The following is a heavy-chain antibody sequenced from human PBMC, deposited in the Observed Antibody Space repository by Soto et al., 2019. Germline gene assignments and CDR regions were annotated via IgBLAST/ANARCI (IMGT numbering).Heavy chain of an antibody. Sequence: PSETLSLTCTVSGGSISSGDYYWSWIRQPPGKGLEWIGYIYYSGSTYYNPSLKSRVTISVDTSISTAYMELSRLRSDDTAVYYCARGDMYYFDYWGQGTLVTVSS. CDR2: IYYSGST. CDR3: ARGDMYYFDY. D-gene: IGHD2-21*02. J-gene: IGHJ4*02. CDR1: GGSISSGDYY. V-gene: IGHV4-30-4*02.